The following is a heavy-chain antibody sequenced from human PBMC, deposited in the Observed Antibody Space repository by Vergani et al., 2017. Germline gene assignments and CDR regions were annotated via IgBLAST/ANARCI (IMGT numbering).Heavy chain of an antibody. CDR2: IIPILGIA. J-gene: IGHJ6*02. D-gene: IGHD4-11*01. Sequence: QVQLVQSGAEVKKPGSSVKVSCKASGGTFSSYAISWVRQAPGQGLEWMGRIIPILGIANYAQKFQGRVTITADKSTSTAYMELSSLRSEDTAVYYCAGSHYYSNYYYYYGMDVWGQGTTVTVSS. CDR3: AGSHYYSNYYYYYGMDV. V-gene: IGHV1-69*04. CDR1: GGTFSSYA.